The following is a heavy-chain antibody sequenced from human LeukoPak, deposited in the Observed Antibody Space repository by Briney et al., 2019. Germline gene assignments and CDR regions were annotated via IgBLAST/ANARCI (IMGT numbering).Heavy chain of an antibody. CDR3: ARDESTSILWW. CDR1: GYTFINYY. J-gene: IGHJ1*01. Sequence: GASVKVSCKASGYTFINYYMHWVRQAPGQGLEWMGIINSSGGSTSYAQKFQGRVTMTRDTSTSTVYMELSSLRSEDTAVYYCARDESTSILWWWGQGTLVTVSS. D-gene: IGHD2-21*01. CDR2: INSSGGST. V-gene: IGHV1-46*01.